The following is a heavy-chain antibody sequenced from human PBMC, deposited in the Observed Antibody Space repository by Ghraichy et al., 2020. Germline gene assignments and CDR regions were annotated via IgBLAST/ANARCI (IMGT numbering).Heavy chain of an antibody. D-gene: IGHD1-7*01. Sequence: GSLNISCAVSGFTFKYSAMTWVRQAPGKGLQWVSLISASGANGYYADSVKGRFTISRDNFKNTLYLQMNSLRADDTAVYHCARDMELSSWGQGILVSVSP. CDR3: ARDMELSS. CDR1: GFTFKYSA. J-gene: IGHJ5*02. CDR2: ISASGANG. V-gene: IGHV3-23*01.